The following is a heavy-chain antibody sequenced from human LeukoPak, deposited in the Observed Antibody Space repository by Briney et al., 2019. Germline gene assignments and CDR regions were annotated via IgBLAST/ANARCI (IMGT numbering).Heavy chain of an antibody. J-gene: IGHJ4*02. CDR1: GYTFTSYD. CDR3: ARDRLAVAPRSDY. Sequence: GASVKVSCKASGYTFTSYDINWVRQATGQGLEWMGWISAYNGNTNYAQKLQGRVTMTTDTSTSTAYMELRRLRSDDTAVYYCARDRLAVAPRSDYWGQGTLVAVSS. CDR2: ISAYNGNT. D-gene: IGHD6-19*01. V-gene: IGHV1-18*01.